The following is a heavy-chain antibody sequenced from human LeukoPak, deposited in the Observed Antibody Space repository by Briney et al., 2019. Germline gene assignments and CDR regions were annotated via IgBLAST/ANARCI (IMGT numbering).Heavy chain of an antibody. CDR1: GGSISSYY. V-gene: IGHV4-59*01. Sequence: SETLSLTCTVSGGSISSYYWSWIRQPPGKGLEWIGYIYYSGSTNYNPSLKSRVTISVDTSKNQFSLKLSSVTAADTAVYYCARADNVEMATMWLSDWGQGTLVTVSS. D-gene: IGHD5-24*01. J-gene: IGHJ4*02. CDR3: ARADNVEMATMWLSD. CDR2: IYYSGST.